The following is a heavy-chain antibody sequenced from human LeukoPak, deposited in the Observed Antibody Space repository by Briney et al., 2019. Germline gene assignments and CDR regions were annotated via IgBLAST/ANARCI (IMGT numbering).Heavy chain of an antibody. V-gene: IGHV3-21*01. CDR2: ISSSSSYI. CDR1: GFTFSSYS. D-gene: IGHD4-17*01. J-gene: IGHJ4*02. CDR3: ARAILYGDSEFR. Sequence: GWSLRLSCAASGFTFSSYSMNWVRQAPGKGLEWVSSISSSSSYIYYADSVKGRFTISRDNAKNSLYLQMNSLRAEDTAVYYCARAILYGDSEFRWGQGTMVTVSS.